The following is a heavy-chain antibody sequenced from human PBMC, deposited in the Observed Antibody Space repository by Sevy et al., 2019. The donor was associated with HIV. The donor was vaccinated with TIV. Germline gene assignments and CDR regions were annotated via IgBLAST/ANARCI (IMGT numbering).Heavy chain of an antibody. CDR1: GFTFSSYW. V-gene: IGHV3-74*01. CDR2: INSDGSST. Sequence: GGSLRLSCAASGFTFSSYWMHWVRQAPGKGLVWVSRINSDGSSTSYADSVMGRFTITRDNAKNTLYLQMNSLRAEDTAVYYCGRDLTRSSWGFDYWGQGTLVTVSS. J-gene: IGHJ4*02. D-gene: IGHD6-13*01. CDR3: GRDLTRSSWGFDY.